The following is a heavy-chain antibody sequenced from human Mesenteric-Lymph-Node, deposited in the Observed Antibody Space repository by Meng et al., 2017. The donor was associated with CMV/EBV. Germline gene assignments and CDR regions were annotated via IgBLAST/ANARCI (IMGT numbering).Heavy chain of an antibody. CDR1: GYIFTSYV. V-gene: IGHV1-3*01. Sequence: AGYIFTSYVIHWVRQAHEQRLEWMGWINAGNGNTKYSQNFQGRVTFTRDTSATTTYMELSSLGSEDTAVYYCARGILWFGERDFDYWGQGTLVTVSS. CDR2: INAGNGNT. CDR3: ARGILWFGERDFDY. J-gene: IGHJ4*02. D-gene: IGHD3-10*01.